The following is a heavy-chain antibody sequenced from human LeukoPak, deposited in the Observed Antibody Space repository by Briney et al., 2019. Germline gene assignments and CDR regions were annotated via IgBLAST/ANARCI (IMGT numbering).Heavy chain of an antibody. CDR1: GYTFTGYY. CDR3: ARALGVVIMIWFDY. Sequence: ASVKVSCKASGYTFTGYYMHWVRQAPGQGLEWMGWINPNSGGTNYAQKFQGRVTMTRDTSTSTAYMELSRLRSDDTAVYYCARALGVVIMIWFDYWGQGTLVTVSS. J-gene: IGHJ4*02. V-gene: IGHV1-2*02. D-gene: IGHD3-3*01. CDR2: INPNSGGT.